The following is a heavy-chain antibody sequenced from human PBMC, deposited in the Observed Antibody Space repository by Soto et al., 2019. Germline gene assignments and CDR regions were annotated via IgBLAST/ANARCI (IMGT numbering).Heavy chain of an antibody. J-gene: IGHJ4*02. Sequence: EVQLLETGGGLVQPGGSLRLSCAVSGFTFSNYAISWVRQAPGKGLEWVSIISGGGDTSYYADSVKGRFTISRDNSRNILYLQMNSLRAGDSAKYYCAKEGTSGLYYFDYWGPGTLVTVSS. CDR2: ISGGGDTS. CDR1: GFTFSNYA. V-gene: IGHV3-23*01. CDR3: AKEGTSGLYYFDY. D-gene: IGHD6-19*01.